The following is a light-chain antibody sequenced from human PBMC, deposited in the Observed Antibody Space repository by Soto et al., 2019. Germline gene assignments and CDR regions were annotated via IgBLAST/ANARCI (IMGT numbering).Light chain of an antibody. J-gene: IGKJ1*01. V-gene: IGKV2-24*01. CDR1: QSLVHSDGGTY. CDR2: QVS. CDR3: TQSTHFPRT. Sequence: DVVLTQTPLSSPVTLGQPASISCRSSQSLVHSDGGTYLSWLHQRPGQPPRLLIYQVSNRFSGVPDRFSGGGAGTDFTLKISRVEAEDFGVYYCTQSTHFPRTFGQGTKVEIK.